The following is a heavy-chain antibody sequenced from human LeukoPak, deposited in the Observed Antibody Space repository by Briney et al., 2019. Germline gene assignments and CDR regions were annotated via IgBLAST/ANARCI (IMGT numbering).Heavy chain of an antibody. CDR1: GYTFTSYG. J-gene: IGHJ5*02. CDR2: ISAYNGNT. Sequence: ASVKVSCKASGYTFTSYGITWVRQAPGHGLEWMGWISAYNGNTNYAQKLQGRVTMTTDTSTSTAYMELRSLRSDDTAVYYCASRGCGGSSCYANWFDPWGQGTLVTVSS. D-gene: IGHD2-15*01. CDR3: ASRGCGGSSCYANWFDP. V-gene: IGHV1-18*01.